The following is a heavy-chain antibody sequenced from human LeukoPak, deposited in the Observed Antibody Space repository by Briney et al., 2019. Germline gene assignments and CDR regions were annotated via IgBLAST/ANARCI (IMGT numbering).Heavy chain of an antibody. J-gene: IGHJ2*01. Sequence: HPGGSLRLSCATSGFRFSDYAMHWVRQAPGKGLGWVAVISSDAVYRYYVDPVKGRFTISRDNSKNTVYLQMNSLRPEDTAVYYCAKDRVNWYFDLWGRGTLVTVSS. D-gene: IGHD3-10*01. V-gene: IGHV3-30*18. CDR3: AKDRVNWYFDL. CDR1: GFRFSDYA. CDR2: ISSDAVYR.